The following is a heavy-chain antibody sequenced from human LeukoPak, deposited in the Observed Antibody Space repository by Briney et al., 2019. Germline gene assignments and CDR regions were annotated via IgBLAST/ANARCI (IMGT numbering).Heavy chain of an antibody. CDR2: ISSKGGT. Sequence: GGSLRLSRAPSGLTFSSYAVKWVRQAPGKGLEWVSTISSKGGTYYSDSVKGRFTISRDNSKNTLYLQMNSLRVEDTALYYCAKMPGAGSGWLERVDYWGQGTLVTVSS. D-gene: IGHD6-19*01. J-gene: IGHJ4*02. V-gene: IGHV3-23*01. CDR3: AKMPGAGSGWLERVDY. CDR1: GLTFSSYA.